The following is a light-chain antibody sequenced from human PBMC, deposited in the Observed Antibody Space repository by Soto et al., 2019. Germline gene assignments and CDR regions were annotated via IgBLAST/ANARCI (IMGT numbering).Light chain of an antibody. CDR3: QQYGSSRT. V-gene: IGKV3-20*01. Sequence: EIVLTQSPATLSLSPGARAPLSCRASQSVSSYLAWYQQKPGQAPRLLIYDASNRATGIPDRFSGSGSGTDFTLTISRLEPEDYAVYYRQQYGSSRTFGQGTKVDIK. J-gene: IGKJ1*01. CDR1: QSVSSY. CDR2: DAS.